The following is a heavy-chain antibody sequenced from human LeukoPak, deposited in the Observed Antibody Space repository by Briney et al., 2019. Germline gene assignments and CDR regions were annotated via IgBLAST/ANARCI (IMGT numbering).Heavy chain of an antibody. J-gene: IGHJ4*02. Sequence: GGCLRLSCAASGFTFSSYAMSWVRQAPGKGLEWVSAISGSAGSTYYADSVKGRFTISRDNSKNTLYLQMNSMRAEDTAVYYCAKDKGVAGHDYWGQGTLVTVSS. CDR3: AKDKGVAGHDY. CDR1: GFTFSSYA. V-gene: IGHV3-23*01. CDR2: ISGSAGST. D-gene: IGHD3-3*01.